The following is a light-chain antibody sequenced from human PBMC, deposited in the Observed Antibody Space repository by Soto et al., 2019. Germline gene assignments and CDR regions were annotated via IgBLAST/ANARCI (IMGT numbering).Light chain of an antibody. CDR2: RSN. CDR1: SSDIGSNT. Sequence: QSVLTQPPSASGTPGQRVTISCSGSSSDIGSNTVNWYQRVPGTAPKLLIYRSNQRPSGVPDRFSGSKSGTSASLAISGLQSEDEADYFCSAWDDSLDAPIFGGGTKVTVL. CDR3: SAWDDSLDAPI. J-gene: IGLJ2*01. V-gene: IGLV1-44*01.